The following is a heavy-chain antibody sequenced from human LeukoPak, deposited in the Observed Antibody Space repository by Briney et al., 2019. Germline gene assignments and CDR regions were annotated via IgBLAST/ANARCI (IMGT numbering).Heavy chain of an antibody. CDR1: GFTVSSNY. CDR2: ISGSGGST. CDR3: AKAMAGSHSVGAFDI. V-gene: IGHV3-23*01. Sequence: PGGSLRLSCAASGFTVSSNYMSWVRQAPGKGLEWVSAISGSGGSTYYADSVKGRFTISRDNSKNTLYLQMNSLRAEDTAVYYCAKAMAGSHSVGAFDIWGQGTMVTVSS. D-gene: IGHD1-26*01. J-gene: IGHJ3*02.